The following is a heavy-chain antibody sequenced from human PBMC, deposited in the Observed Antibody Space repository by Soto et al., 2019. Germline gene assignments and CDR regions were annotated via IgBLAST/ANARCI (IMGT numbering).Heavy chain of an antibody. D-gene: IGHD6-13*01. CDR3: AADTAYSSRERGMDV. J-gene: IGHJ6*02. V-gene: IGHV1-58*01. Sequence: GASVKVSCKASGFTFTSSAVQWVRQARGQRLEWIGWIVVGSGNTNYAQKFQERVTITRDMSTSTAYMELSSLRSEDTAVYYCAADTAYSSRERGMDVWGQGTTVTVSS. CDR2: IVVGSGNT. CDR1: GFTFTSSA.